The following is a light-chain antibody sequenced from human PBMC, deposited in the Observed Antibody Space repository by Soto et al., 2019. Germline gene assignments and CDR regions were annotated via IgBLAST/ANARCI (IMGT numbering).Light chain of an antibody. Sequence: DIQMTQSPSTLSASVGDRVTITCRASQSISSWLAWYQQKPGKVPKLLIYDASSLESGVPLRFSGSGSGTEFTLTISSLQPDDFATYYCQQYNSYLRTFGQGTKV. CDR1: QSISSW. V-gene: IGKV1-5*01. CDR2: DAS. CDR3: QQYNSYLRT. J-gene: IGKJ1*01.